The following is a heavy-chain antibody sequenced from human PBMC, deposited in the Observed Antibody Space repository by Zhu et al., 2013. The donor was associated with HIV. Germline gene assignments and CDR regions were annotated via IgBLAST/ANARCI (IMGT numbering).Heavy chain of an antibody. CDR1: GGSITSGGYS. CDR3: GAYCGGDCYSRSFDWFDP. CDR2: IYQSGST. D-gene: IGHD2-21*02. V-gene: IGHV4-30-2*01. Sequence: QLQLQESGSGLVKPSQTLSLTCAVTGGSITSGGYSWGWIRQPPEKGLEWIGYIYQSGSTYYNPSLKSRVTISVDTSKNQFSLKLSSVTAADTAVYYCGAYCGGDCYSRSFDWFDPWGQGTLVTVSS. J-gene: IGHJ5*02.